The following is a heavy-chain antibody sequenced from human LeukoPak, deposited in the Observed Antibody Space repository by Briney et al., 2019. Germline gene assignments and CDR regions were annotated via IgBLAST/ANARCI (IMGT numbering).Heavy chain of an antibody. V-gene: IGHV5-10-1*01. CDR2: IDPSDSYT. J-gene: IGHJ3*02. Sequence: GESLKISCKGSGDSFSSYWIGWVRQMPGKGLEWMGRIDPSDSYTNYSPSFQGHVTISADKSISTAYLQWSSLKASDTAMYYCARHMIVDEDAFDIWGQGTMVTVSS. CDR1: GDSFSSYW. D-gene: IGHD3-22*01. CDR3: ARHMIVDEDAFDI.